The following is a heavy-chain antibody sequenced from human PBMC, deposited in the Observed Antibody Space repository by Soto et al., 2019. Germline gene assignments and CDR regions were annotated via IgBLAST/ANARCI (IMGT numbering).Heavy chain of an antibody. CDR3: VSLRQDGNHWDFYAY. D-gene: IGHD1-7*01. V-gene: IGHV3-30*03. J-gene: IGHJ4*01. CDR2: ISYDGSNK. CDR1: GLSLRNYG. Sequence: GGTLKLSCAAYGLSLRNYGMHWVLQAPGKGLEWVAVISYDGSNKYYADSVKGRFTISRDNSKNTLYLQMTSLRVEDTAVYYCVSLRQDGNHWDFYAYWGQRSLVTGSA.